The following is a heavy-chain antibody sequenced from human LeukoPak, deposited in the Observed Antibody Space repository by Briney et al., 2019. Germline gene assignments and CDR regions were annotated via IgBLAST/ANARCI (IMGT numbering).Heavy chain of an antibody. Sequence: GGSLRLSCAASGFTFSSYSMNWVRQAPGKGLEWVSYISSSSTIYYADSVKGRFTISRDNAGNSLYLHMNSLRAEDTAVYYCARVLLERPGIDSFDMWGQGTMVTVSS. D-gene: IGHD1-1*01. CDR1: GFTFSSYS. CDR2: ISSSSTI. V-gene: IGHV3-48*01. J-gene: IGHJ3*02. CDR3: ARVLLERPGIDSFDM.